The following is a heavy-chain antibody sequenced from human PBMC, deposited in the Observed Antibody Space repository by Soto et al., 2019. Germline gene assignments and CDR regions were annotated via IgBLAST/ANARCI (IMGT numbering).Heavy chain of an antibody. D-gene: IGHD5-12*01. J-gene: IGHJ4*02. CDR1: AGSISSGGYY. CDR3: ARDRGGYGVSEY. V-gene: IGHV4-31*03. Sequence: SETLSLTCSVSAGSISSGGYYWNWILQPPGKGLEWIGYIYHSGGTYSSPSLRSRVTISVDTSKNQFSLKLTSVTAADTAVYYCARDRGGYGVSEYWGKGNLVTVSS. CDR2: IYHSGGT.